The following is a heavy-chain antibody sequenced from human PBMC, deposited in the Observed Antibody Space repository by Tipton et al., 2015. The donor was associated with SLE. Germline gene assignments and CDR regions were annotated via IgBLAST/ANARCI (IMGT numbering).Heavy chain of an antibody. D-gene: IGHD3-22*01. CDR2: ISGSSNTI. V-gene: IGHV3-48*01. CDR3: ARKVDSSGYDYVGYWPFDL. J-gene: IGHJ2*01. Sequence: SLRPSCAASGFSFSDYSMNWVRQAPGKGLEWVSYISGSSNTIYYTDSVQGRFTISRDNAKNSLYLQMNSLRAEDTAVYYCARKVDSSGYDYVGYWPFDLWGRGTLVTVSS. CDR1: GFSFSDYS.